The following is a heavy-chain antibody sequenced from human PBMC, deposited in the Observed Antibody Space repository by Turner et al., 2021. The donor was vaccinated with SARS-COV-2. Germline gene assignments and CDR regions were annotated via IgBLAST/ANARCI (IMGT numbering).Heavy chain of an antibody. V-gene: IGHV3-33*01. CDR1: GFTFSSYG. CDR3: ARDGGYSGYAYFDY. Sequence: QVQLVESGGCVVQPGRSLRLSCATSGFTFSSYGMHWVRQAPGKGLEWVAVIWYDGSNKYYADSVKGRFTISRDNSKNTLYLQMNSLRAEDTAVYYCARDGGYSGYAYFDYWGQGTLVTVSS. J-gene: IGHJ4*02. CDR2: IWYDGSNK. D-gene: IGHD5-12*01.